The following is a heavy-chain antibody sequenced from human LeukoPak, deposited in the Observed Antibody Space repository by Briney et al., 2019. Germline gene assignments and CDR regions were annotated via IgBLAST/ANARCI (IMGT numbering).Heavy chain of an antibody. CDR3: ARDKGAYSCGPHKAYCGGDCYSDYFDY. V-gene: IGHV1-18*01. Sequence: VASVKVSCKASGYTFTSYGISWVRQAPGQGLEWMGWISAYNGNTNYAQKLQGRVTMTTDTSTSTAYMELRSLRSDDTAVYYCARDKGAYSCGPHKAYCGGDCYSDYFDYWGQGTLVTVSS. CDR2: ISAYNGNT. D-gene: IGHD2-21*02. J-gene: IGHJ4*02. CDR1: GYTFTSYG.